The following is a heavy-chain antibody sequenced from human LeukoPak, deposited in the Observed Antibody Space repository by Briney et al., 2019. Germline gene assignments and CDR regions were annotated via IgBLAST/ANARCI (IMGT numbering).Heavy chain of an antibody. V-gene: IGHV3-48*01. CDR1: EFTFTTYT. CDR3: ARDLFQQALDY. J-gene: IGHJ4*02. CDR2: IGNGGHII. Sequence: PAGSLRLSCVASEFTFTTYTMNWVRQAPGKGLEWVSYIGNGGHIIYYADSVKGRFTISRDDAQNSLYLQLNRLRPEDTAVYYCARDLFQQALDYWGQGTLVTVSS.